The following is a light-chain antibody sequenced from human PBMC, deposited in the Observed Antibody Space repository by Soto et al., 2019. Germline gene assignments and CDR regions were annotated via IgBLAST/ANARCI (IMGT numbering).Light chain of an antibody. Sequence: SVLTQPRSVSGSPGQSVTISCTGTSSDIGAYNYVSWYQQHPGKAPKLMIYDVTARPSGVPDRFSGSKSGTTASLTISGLQDEDEADYYCCSYAGTHTFFGGGTKLTVL. J-gene: IGLJ2*01. V-gene: IGLV2-11*01. CDR1: SSDIGAYNY. CDR2: DVT. CDR3: CSYAGTHTF.